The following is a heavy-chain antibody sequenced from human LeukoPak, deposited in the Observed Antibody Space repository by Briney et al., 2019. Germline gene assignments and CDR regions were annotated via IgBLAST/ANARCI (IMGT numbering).Heavy chain of an antibody. CDR1: GFTFSSYA. J-gene: IGHJ4*02. Sequence: PGGSLRLSCAASGFTFSSYAMHWVRQAPGKGLEWVAVISYDGSNKYYADSVKGRFTISRDNSKNTLYLQMNSLRAEDTAVYYCARDRYYGSGSYYPSYYFDYWGQETLVTVSS. V-gene: IGHV3-30-3*01. CDR2: ISYDGSNK. D-gene: IGHD3-10*01. CDR3: ARDRYYGSGSYYPSYYFDY.